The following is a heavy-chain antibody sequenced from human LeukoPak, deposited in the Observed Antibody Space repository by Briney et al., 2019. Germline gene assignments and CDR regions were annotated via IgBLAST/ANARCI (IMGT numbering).Heavy chain of an antibody. CDR2: IWYDGSNK. CDR3: ARVHSGYYGYFDY. Sequence: GGSLRLPCAASGFTFSSYGMHWVRQAPGKGLEWVAVIWYDGSNKYYADSVKGRFTISRDNSKNTLYLQMNSLRAEDTAVYYCARVHSGYYGYFDYWGQGTLVTVSS. V-gene: IGHV3-33*01. J-gene: IGHJ4*02. D-gene: IGHD3-22*01. CDR1: GFTFSSYG.